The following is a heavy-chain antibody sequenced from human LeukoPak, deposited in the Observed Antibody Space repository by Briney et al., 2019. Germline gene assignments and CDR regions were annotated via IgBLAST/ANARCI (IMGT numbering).Heavy chain of an antibody. CDR1: GFTLSSYE. V-gene: IGHV3-48*03. CDR3: SNEPFRDY. D-gene: IGHD1-14*01. CDR2: ISSSGGTI. J-gene: IGHJ4*02. Sequence: GGSLRLSCAASGFTLSSYEMNWVRQAPGKGLEWVSYISSSGGTIYYADSVKGRFTISRDNAKNSLYLQMNSLRAEDTAIYYCSNEPFRDYWGQGTLVTVSS.